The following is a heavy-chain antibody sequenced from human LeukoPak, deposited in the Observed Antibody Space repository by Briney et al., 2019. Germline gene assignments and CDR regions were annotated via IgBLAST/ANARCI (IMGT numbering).Heavy chain of an antibody. CDR1: GDSVSSNSAA. CDR2: TYYRSKWYN. D-gene: IGHD3-22*01. J-gene: IGHJ6*03. V-gene: IGHV6-1*01. CDR3: ARGLYYDSDGYAVNYYMDV. Sequence: SQTLSLTCAISGDSVSSNSAAWNWIRQSPSRGLEWLGRTYYRSKWYNDYAVSVKSRITINPDTSKNQFSLQLNSVTAADTAVYYCARGLYYDSDGYAVNYYMDVWGKGTTVTVSS.